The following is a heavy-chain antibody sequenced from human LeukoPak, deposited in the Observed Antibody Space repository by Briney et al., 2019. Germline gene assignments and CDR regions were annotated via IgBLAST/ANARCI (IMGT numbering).Heavy chain of an antibody. CDR1: GFTFSSYA. D-gene: IGHD3-10*01. J-gene: IGHJ3*02. Sequence: GGSLRLSCAASGFTFSSYAMSWVRQAPGKGLEWVAFIPYDGSIKYYADSVKGRFTISRDNSKNTLYLQMNSLRAEDTAVYFCATEGSESAFDIWGQGTMVTVSS. CDR2: IPYDGSIK. CDR3: ATEGSESAFDI. V-gene: IGHV3-30*02.